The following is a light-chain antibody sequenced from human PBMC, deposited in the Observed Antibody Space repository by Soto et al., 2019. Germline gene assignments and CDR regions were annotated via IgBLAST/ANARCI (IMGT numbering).Light chain of an antibody. CDR2: KAS. Sequence: DIQMTQSPSTLSASVGDRVTITCRASQSISSWLAWYQQKPGKAPKLLIYKASSLQSGVPSRFSGSGSGTEFTLTISSLQPDGFATYYFQQYNSYSWTFGRGTKVEIK. V-gene: IGKV1-5*03. J-gene: IGKJ1*01. CDR3: QQYNSYSWT. CDR1: QSISSW.